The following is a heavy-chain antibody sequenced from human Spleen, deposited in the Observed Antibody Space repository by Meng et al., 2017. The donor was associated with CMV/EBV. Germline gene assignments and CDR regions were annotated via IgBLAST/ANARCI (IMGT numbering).Heavy chain of an antibody. V-gene: IGHV4-59*01. CDR3: ARGGRRRGYLDF. D-gene: IGHD3-10*01. Sequence: GSLRLSCAASGFTCRNFDMNWVRQAPRKGLEWIGYIHYTGFTDYNPSVESRVTISLDMSKSQFFLALRSATAADTAVYSCARGGRRRGYLDFWGQGRLVTVSS. CDR1: GFTCRNFD. CDR2: IHYTGFT. J-gene: IGHJ4*02.